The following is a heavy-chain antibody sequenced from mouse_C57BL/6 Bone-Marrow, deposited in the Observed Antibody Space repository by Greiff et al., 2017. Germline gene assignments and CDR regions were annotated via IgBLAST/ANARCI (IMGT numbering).Heavy chain of an antibody. CDR3: LWFYDYDVDFDV. CDR1: GYTFTDYN. D-gene: IGHD2-4*01. Sequence: DVQLQESGPELVKPGASVKMSCKASGYTFTDYNMHWVKQSHGKSLEWIGYINPNNGGTSYNQKFKGKATLTVNKSSSTAYMELRSLTSEDSAVYYCLWFYDYDVDFDVWGTGTTVTVSS. J-gene: IGHJ1*03. CDR2: INPNNGGT. V-gene: IGHV1-22*01.